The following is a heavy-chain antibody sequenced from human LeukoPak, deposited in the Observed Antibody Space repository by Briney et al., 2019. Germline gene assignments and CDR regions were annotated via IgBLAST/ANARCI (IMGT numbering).Heavy chain of an antibody. J-gene: IGHJ4*02. CDR1: GFNFSINW. CDR3: ARGYAAIPD. D-gene: IGHD2-15*01. V-gene: IGHV3-7*01. Sequence: GGSLRLSCAASGFNFSINWMTWVRQAPGRGLEWVANIQDDGVEKNYVESVKGRFIISRDNAKDSLFLQMSSLRDEDTALYYCARGYAAIPDWGQGTLVTVSS. CDR2: IQDDGVEK.